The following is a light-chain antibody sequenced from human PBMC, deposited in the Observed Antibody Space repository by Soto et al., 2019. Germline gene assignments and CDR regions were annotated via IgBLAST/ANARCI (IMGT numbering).Light chain of an antibody. CDR1: QSLTIW. CDR3: QHCSNYPLT. Sequence: DIDLTQSPSTLSASPGERVTISCRASQSLTIWVAWYQQKPGQAPSLLIYKTSNWESGVPSRFSGSGSGTDFTLTISSLQPDDFAAYYCQHCSNYPLTFGRGTKVEVK. CDR2: KTS. V-gene: IGKV1-5*03. J-gene: IGKJ1*01.